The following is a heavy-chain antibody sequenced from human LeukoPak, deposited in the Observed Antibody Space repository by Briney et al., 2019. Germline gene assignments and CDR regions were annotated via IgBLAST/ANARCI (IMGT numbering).Heavy chain of an antibody. Sequence: GGSLRLSCAASGFTFGTYAMSWVRQAPGKGLEWISSISGGGGSTNYADSVKGRFTISRDNSKNTLFLQIDSLRAEDTAVYYCARDTVSLSGSYWFDPWGQGTLVTVSS. CDR2: ISGGGGST. CDR3: ARDTVSLSGSYWFDP. V-gene: IGHV3-23*01. J-gene: IGHJ5*02. CDR1: GFTFGTYA. D-gene: IGHD1-26*01.